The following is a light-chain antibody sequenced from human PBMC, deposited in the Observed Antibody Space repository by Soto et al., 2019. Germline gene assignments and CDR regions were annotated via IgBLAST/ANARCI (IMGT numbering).Light chain of an antibody. V-gene: IGKV3-11*01. CDR1: QRVNKH. CDR3: QQRGT. Sequence: EIVLTQSPATLSVSPGERATLSCRASQRVNKHLAWYQHKPGPAPRLLIYDTSYRATGIPARFSGSGSGTAFTRTISRHDPADLALYYCQQRGTFGPGTKVDIK. J-gene: IGKJ3*01. CDR2: DTS.